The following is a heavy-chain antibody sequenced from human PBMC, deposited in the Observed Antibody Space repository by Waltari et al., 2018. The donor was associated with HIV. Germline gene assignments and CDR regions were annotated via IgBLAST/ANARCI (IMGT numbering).Heavy chain of an antibody. CDR1: GFTFSSYN. Sequence: EVQLVESGGGLVKPGGSLRLSCAASGFTFSSYNMNWVRQAPGKGLEWVSSISITSSYRYYTDSVKGRFTISRDKAKNSLYLQMNSRRAEDTAVYYCARGIGSTSCYYDYWGQGTLVTVSS. CDR3: ARGIGSTSCYYDY. V-gene: IGHV3-21*01. D-gene: IGHD2-2*01. J-gene: IGHJ4*02. CDR2: ISITSSYR.